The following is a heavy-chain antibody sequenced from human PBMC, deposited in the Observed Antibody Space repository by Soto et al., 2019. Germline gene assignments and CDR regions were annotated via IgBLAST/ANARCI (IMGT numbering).Heavy chain of an antibody. CDR2: IYYSGNT. Sequence: PSETLSLTCTVSGDSVTSGDYYWSWIRQPPGKGLAWIGYIYYSGNTNYSPSLKSRVAISLDTSHNQFSLKLSSVTAADTAVYLCARVGSSGWSTDYWGQGTLVTVSS. D-gene: IGHD6-19*01. CDR1: GDSVTSGDYY. V-gene: IGHV4-61*08. J-gene: IGHJ4*02. CDR3: ARVGSSGWSTDY.